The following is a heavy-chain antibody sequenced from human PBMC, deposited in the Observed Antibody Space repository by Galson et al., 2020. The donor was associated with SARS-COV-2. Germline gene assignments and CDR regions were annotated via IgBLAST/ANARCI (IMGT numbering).Heavy chain of an antibody. J-gene: IGHJ4*02. D-gene: IGHD1-26*01. V-gene: IGHV5-51*01. Sequence: GESLKISCKGSGYSFTSYWIGWVRQMPGKGLEWMGIIYPGDSDTRYSPSFQGQVTISADKSISTAYLQWGSLKASDTAMYYCARGGAGGGAHLSLSRPFDYWGQGTLVTVSS. CDR3: ARGGAGGGAHLSLSRPFDY. CDR1: GYSFTSYW. CDR2: IYPGDSDT.